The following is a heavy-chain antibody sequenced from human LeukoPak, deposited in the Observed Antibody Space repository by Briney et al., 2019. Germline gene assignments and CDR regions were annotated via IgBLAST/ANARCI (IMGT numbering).Heavy chain of an antibody. CDR2: ISSSGGSP. D-gene: IGHD2-15*01. CDR1: GFTFSSYA. Sequence: GGSLRLSCAASGFTFSSYAMTWVRQAPGKGLEWVSVISSSGGSPNYADSVRGRFTISRDGSKNTMFLQMNSLRVEDTAVYFCATQVGYCSGGNCYGDWGQGTLVTVSS. J-gene: IGHJ4*02. V-gene: IGHV3-23*01. CDR3: ATQVGYCSGGNCYGD.